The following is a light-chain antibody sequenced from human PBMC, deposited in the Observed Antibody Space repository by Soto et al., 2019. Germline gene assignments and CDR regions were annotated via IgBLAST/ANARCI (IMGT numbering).Light chain of an antibody. CDR2: GAS. Sequence: EIVMTQSPATLSVSPGERATLSCRASQSVSSNLAWYQQKPGQAPRLLIYGASTRATGIPARFSGSGSATEFTLTISSLQSEDSAVYYCQQYGSSPLTFGGGTKVDI. V-gene: IGKV3-15*01. CDR3: QQYGSSPLT. J-gene: IGKJ4*01. CDR1: QSVSSN.